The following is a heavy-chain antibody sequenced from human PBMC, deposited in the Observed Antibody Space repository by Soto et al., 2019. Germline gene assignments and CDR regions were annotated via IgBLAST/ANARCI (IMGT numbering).Heavy chain of an antibody. V-gene: IGHV3-7*01. Sequence: GGSLRLSCVASGFTFSRYWMNWVRQAPGKGLEWVANIKEDGSEKYYVDSVKGRFTVSRDNAKNSLYLQMDSLRAEDTAVYYCATPGAHGGEVDCWGQGALVTVSS. CDR1: GFTFSRYW. J-gene: IGHJ4*02. CDR2: IKEDGSEK. CDR3: ATPGAHGGEVDC. D-gene: IGHD3-16*01.